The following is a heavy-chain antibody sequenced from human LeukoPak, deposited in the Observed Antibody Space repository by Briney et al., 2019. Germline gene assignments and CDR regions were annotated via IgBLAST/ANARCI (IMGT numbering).Heavy chain of an antibody. CDR2: IRYDGSNK. Sequence: PGGSLRLSCAASGFTFSSYAMSWVRQAPGKGLEWVAFIRYDGSNKYYADSVKGRFTISRDNSKNTLYLQMNSLRAEDTAVYYCAKLYDFWSGSIFDYWGQGTLVTVSS. CDR3: AKLYDFWSGSIFDY. D-gene: IGHD3-3*01. V-gene: IGHV3-30*02. CDR1: GFTFSSYA. J-gene: IGHJ4*02.